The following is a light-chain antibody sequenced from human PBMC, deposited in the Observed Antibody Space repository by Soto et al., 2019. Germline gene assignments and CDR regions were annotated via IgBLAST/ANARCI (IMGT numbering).Light chain of an antibody. Sequence: EIVLTQSPGTLSLSPGERATLSCRASQSVSSTFLAWYQQKPGQAPRLLIFGVSNRATGIPDRFSGSGSGTEFTLTISSLQSEDFAVYYCQQYNNWPPVTFGQGTKVDIK. CDR2: GVS. J-gene: IGKJ1*01. CDR3: QQYNNWPPVT. V-gene: IGKV3D-15*01. CDR1: QSVSST.